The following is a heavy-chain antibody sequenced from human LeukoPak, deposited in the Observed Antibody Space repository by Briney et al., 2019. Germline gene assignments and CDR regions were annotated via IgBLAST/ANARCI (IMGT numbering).Heavy chain of an antibody. J-gene: IGHJ5*02. V-gene: IGHV1-69*13. CDR1: GGTFSSYA. CDR3: ARDRGRGYGPPIGCSGGSCYPYDWFDP. CDR2: IIPIFGTA. Sequence: SVKVSCKASGGTFSSYAISWVRQAPGQGLEWMGGIIPIFGTAHYAQKFQGRVTITADESTSTAYMELSSLRSEDTAVYYCARDRGRGYGPPIGCSGGSCYPYDWFDPWGQGTLVTVSS. D-gene: IGHD2-15*01.